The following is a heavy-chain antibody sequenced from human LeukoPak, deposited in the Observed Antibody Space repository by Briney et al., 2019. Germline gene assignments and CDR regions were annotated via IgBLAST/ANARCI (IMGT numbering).Heavy chain of an antibody. V-gene: IGHV3-53*01. J-gene: IGHJ6*02. Sequence: AGESLRLSCAASGFTVSSNYMSWVREPPGKGLEWVAFIYSGGSTYYADSVKGRFTISRDNSKNTLYLQMNSLRAEDTAVYYCARWGAGSRGYYYYGMDVWGQGTTVTVSS. D-gene: IGHD6-13*01. CDR1: GFTVSSNY. CDR3: ARWGAGSRGYYYYGMDV. CDR2: IYSGGST.